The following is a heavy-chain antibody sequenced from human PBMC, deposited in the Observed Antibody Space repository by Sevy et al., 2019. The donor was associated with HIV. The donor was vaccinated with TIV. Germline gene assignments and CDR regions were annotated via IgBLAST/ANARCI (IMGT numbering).Heavy chain of an antibody. V-gene: IGHV3-33*01. CDR1: GFTFSSYG. D-gene: IGHD3-22*01. Sequence: GGSLRLSCAAPGFTFSSYGMHWVRQAPGKGLEWVAVIWYDGSNKYYADSVKGRFTISRDNSKNTLYLQMNSLRAEDTAVYYCARDNYYDSSFDYWGQGTLVTVSS. CDR2: IWYDGSNK. CDR3: ARDNYYDSSFDY. J-gene: IGHJ4*02.